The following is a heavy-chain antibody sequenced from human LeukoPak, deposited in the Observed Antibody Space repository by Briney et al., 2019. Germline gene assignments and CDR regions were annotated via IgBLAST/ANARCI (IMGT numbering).Heavy chain of an antibody. CDR2: IKQDGSEK. Sequence: GGSLRLSCAASGFTFSTSALGWVRQAPGKGLEWVANIKQDGSEKYYVDSVKGRFTISRDNAKNSLYLQMNSLRAEDTAVYYCARDPLVYMWGQGSLVTVSS. CDR1: GFTFSTSA. CDR3: ARDPLVYM. D-gene: IGHD2-2*02. J-gene: IGHJ4*02. V-gene: IGHV3-7*01.